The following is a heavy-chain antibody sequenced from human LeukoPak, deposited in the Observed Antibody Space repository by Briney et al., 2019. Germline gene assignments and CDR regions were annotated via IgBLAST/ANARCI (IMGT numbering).Heavy chain of an antibody. V-gene: IGHV1-8*01. CDR1: GYTFTSYD. D-gene: IGHD3-10*01. CDR3: ARVYYGSGSYISWGLYYYYGMDV. J-gene: IGHJ6*02. Sequence: GASVKVSCKASGYTFTSYDINWVRQATGQGLEWMGWMNPNSGNTGYAQKFQGRVTMTRNTSISTAYMELSSLRSEDAAVYYCARVYYGSGSYISWGLYYYYGMDVWGQGTTVTVSS. CDR2: MNPNSGNT.